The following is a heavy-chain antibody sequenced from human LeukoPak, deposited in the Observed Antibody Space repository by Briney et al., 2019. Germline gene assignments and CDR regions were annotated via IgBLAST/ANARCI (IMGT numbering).Heavy chain of an antibody. CDR3: ARESGNGYSSGWYPYYYYGMDV. D-gene: IGHD6-19*01. J-gene: IGHJ6*02. Sequence: GGSLRLSCAASGFTFSSYGMHWVRKAPGKGLEWVAVIWYDGSNKYYADSVKGRFTISRDNSKNTLYLQMNSLRAEDTAVYYCARESGNGYSSGWYPYYYYGMDVWGQGTTVTVSS. CDR2: IWYDGSNK. V-gene: IGHV3-33*01. CDR1: GFTFSSYG.